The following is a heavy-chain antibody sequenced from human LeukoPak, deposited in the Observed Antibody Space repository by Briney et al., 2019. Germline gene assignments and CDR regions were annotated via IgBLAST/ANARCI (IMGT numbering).Heavy chain of an antibody. Sequence: GGSLRLSCAASGFSFNIYIMHWVRQAPGKGLEWVSYISGSGSTIYYADSVKGRFTISRDNAKNSLYLQMNSLRAEDTAVYYCARLRYDFVWGSFDYWGQGTLVTVSS. CDR2: ISGSGSTI. CDR1: GFSFNIYI. V-gene: IGHV3-48*04. CDR3: ARLRYDFVWGSFDY. J-gene: IGHJ4*02. D-gene: IGHD3-16*01.